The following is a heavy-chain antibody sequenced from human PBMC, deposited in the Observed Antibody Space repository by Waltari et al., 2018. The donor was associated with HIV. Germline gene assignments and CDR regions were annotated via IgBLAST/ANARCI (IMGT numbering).Heavy chain of an antibody. D-gene: IGHD2-8*02. CDR2: IYSDGRT. CDR3: ARGSTGRLQARGGYYGLDI. V-gene: IGHV3-66*02. CDR1: GLTASNNS. J-gene: IGHJ6*02. Sequence: VESGGALVQPGGSLRLSCVGSGLTASNNSLTWLRQAPGEGLEWVSVIYSDGRTDYTDSAKGRFTISRDTSKNTVFLQMNSLRPDDTAVFYCARGSTGRLQARGGYYGLDIWGRGTTVTVSS.